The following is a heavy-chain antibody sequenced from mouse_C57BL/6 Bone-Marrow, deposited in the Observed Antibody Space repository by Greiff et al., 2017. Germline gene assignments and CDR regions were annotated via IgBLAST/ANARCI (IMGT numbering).Heavy chain of an antibody. CDR1: GFTFSSYG. J-gene: IGHJ2*01. D-gene: IGHD1-1*01. CDR2: ISSGGSYT. Sequence: EVKLVESGGDLVKPGGSLKLSCAASGFTFSSYGMSWVRQTPDKRLEWVATISSGGSYTYYPDSVKGRFTISRDNAKNTLYLQMSSLKSEDTAMYYCAIPAYGFDYWGQGTTLTVSS. CDR3: AIPAYGFDY. V-gene: IGHV5-6*01.